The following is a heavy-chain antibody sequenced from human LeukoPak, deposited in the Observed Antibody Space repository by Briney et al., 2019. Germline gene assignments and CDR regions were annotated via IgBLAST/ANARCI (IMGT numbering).Heavy chain of an antibody. CDR3: AKGLITYYYDSSGHS. V-gene: IGHV3-23*01. CDR2: ISGSGRTT. D-gene: IGHD3-22*01. J-gene: IGHJ5*02. CDR1: GFTFSNYA. Sequence: GGSLRLSCAASGFTFSNYAMSWVRQAPGKGLEWVSGISGSGRTTYYADSVKGRFTLPRDNPKHTLYLQMNSLRAEDTAVYYCAKGLITYYYDSSGHSWGQGSLVTVSS.